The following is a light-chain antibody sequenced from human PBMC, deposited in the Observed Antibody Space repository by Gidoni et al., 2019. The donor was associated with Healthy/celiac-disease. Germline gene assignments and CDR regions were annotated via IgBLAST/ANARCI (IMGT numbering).Light chain of an antibody. Sequence: DITMTQSPSSLSASVGDRVTITCRASQSISSYLNWYQKKQGKARKLLIYAASSLQSWVPSRFSGSGSGTDFTLTISSLQPEDFATYYCQQSYSTSWTFGQGTKVEIK. CDR3: QQSYSTSWT. J-gene: IGKJ1*01. CDR1: QSISSY. V-gene: IGKV1-39*01. CDR2: AAS.